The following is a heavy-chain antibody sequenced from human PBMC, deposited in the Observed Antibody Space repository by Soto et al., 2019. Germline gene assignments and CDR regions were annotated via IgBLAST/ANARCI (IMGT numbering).Heavy chain of an antibody. CDR2: IKEDGSES. CDR1: GFTLIRYW. Sequence: EMQLVESGGGLVQPGGSLRLSCAASGFTLIRYWMSWARQAPGKGLEWVGNIKEDGSESYYVDSVKGRFTISRDNAKNTLYLQMNSLRDEDTAVYYCVMDGGRDGSNTFGGQGTMVTVSS. V-gene: IGHV3-7*04. J-gene: IGHJ3*01. D-gene: IGHD2-15*01. CDR3: VMDGGRDGSNTF.